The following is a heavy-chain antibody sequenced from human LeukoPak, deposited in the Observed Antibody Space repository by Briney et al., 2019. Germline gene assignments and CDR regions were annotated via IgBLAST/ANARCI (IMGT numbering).Heavy chain of an antibody. Sequence: PSETLSLTCTVSGGFVSSGSYYWSWIRQPPGKGLEWIGYIHYSGSTNYNPSLESRVTISVDTSKNQFSLKLNSVTAADTAVYYCARDKGYCSSTSCYGLDYWGQGTLVTVSS. V-gene: IGHV4-61*01. CDR1: GGFVSSGSYY. CDR3: ARDKGYCSSTSCYGLDY. J-gene: IGHJ4*02. D-gene: IGHD2-2*01. CDR2: IHYSGST.